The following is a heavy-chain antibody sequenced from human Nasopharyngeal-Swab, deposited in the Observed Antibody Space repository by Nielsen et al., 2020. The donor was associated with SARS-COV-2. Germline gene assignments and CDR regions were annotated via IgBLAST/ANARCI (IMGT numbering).Heavy chain of an antibody. J-gene: IGHJ4*02. V-gene: IGHV3-48*01. D-gene: IGHD5-18*01. CDR2: ISSSSSTI. Sequence: GGSLRLSCAASGFTFSIYSMNWVRQAPGKGLEWVAYISSSSSTIYYADSVKGRFTISRDNAKNSLYLQMNSLRAEDTAVYYCARGSRGYSYGTPLRWGQGTLVTVSS. CDR3: ARGSRGYSYGTPLR. CDR1: GFTFSIYS.